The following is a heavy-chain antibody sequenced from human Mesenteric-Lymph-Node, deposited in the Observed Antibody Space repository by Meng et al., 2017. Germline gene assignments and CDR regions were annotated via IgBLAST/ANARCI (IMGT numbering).Heavy chain of an antibody. V-gene: IGHV3-30*04. D-gene: IGHD3-22*01. CDR3: AREYDSSGYFQYYYYYYGMDV. CDR2: ISYDGSNK. CDR1: GFTFSSYA. Sequence: GESLKISCAASGFTFSSYAMHWVRQAPGKGLEWVAVISYDGSNKYYADSVKGRFTISRDNSKNTLYLQMNSLRAEDTAVYYCAREYDSSGYFQYYYYYYGMDVWGQGTTVTVSS. J-gene: IGHJ6*02.